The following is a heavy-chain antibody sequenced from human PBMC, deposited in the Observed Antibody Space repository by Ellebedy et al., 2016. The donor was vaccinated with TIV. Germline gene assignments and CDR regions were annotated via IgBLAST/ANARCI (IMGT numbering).Heavy chain of an antibody. Sequence: GESLKISCTASGFTFSSYGMHWVRQAPGKGLEWVAVIWYDGSNKYYAESVKGRFTVSRDNSKNTLYLQMNSLRAEDTAVYYCARGGWYCSCGSCYHSEYWGQGTLVTVSS. J-gene: IGHJ4*02. D-gene: IGHD2-15*01. CDR3: ARGGWYCSCGSCYHSEY. CDR2: IWYDGSNK. V-gene: IGHV3-33*01. CDR1: GFTFSSYG.